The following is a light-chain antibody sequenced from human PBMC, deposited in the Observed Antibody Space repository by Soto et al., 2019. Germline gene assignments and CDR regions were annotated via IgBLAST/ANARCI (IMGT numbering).Light chain of an antibody. CDR3: LQYDSYSLT. J-gene: IGKJ1*01. V-gene: IGKV1-5*01. CDR1: QSISEW. Sequence: DIPMTQSPSTLSASVGDRVTITCRASQSISEWLAWYQQKPGKAPNLLIFDASSLKSGIPSRFSGSGSGTEFTLTISSLQPDDFATYYCLQYDSYSLTFGQGTKVDI. CDR2: DAS.